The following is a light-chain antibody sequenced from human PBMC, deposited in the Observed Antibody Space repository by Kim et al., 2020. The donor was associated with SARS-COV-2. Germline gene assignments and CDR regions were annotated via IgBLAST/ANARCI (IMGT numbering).Light chain of an antibody. Sequence: ASVKLTCTMCSGHSRYAIAWHKQQPVKGTRYLMKLNRDGCHSKCDGIPDPFSCSSCEAERYLTISSRQSEDEADYYCQTWGTGIRVCGGGTKLTVL. CDR1: SGHSRYA. J-gene: IGLJ3*02. V-gene: IGLV4-69*01. CDR2: LNRDGCH. CDR3: QTWGTGIRV.